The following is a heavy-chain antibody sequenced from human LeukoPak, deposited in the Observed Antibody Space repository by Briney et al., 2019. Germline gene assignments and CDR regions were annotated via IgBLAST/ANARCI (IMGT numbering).Heavy chain of an antibody. CDR3: ATDGSERDIDN. D-gene: IGHD1-26*01. CDR2: AWNDGRTT. CDR1: GFTFWKYG. V-gene: IGHV3-33*01. J-gene: IGHJ4*02. Sequence: GRSLRLSCATSGFTFWKYGMHWVRQAPGKGLEWVAIAWNDGRTTHHADSVKGRFSTSRDNSKNTLYLQMNSLRAEDTAVYYCATDGSERDIDNWGRGTLVTVSA.